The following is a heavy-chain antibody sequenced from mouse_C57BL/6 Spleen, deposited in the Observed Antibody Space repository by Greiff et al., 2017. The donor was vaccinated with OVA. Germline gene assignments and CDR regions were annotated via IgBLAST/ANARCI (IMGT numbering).Heavy chain of an antibody. V-gene: IGHV1-80*01. CDR1: GYAFSSYW. CDR3: ARSDYDYDGDFDY. J-gene: IGHJ2*01. D-gene: IGHD2-4*01. CDR2: IYPGDGDT. Sequence: QVQLQQSGAELVKPGASVKISCKASGYAFSSYWMNWVKQRPGKGLEWIGQIYPGDGDTNYNGKFQGKATLTADKSSSTAYMQLSSLTSEDSAVYFCARSDYDYDGDFDYWGQGTTLTVSS.